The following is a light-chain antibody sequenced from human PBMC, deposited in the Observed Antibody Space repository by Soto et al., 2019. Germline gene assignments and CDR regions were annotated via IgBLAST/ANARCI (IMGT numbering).Light chain of an antibody. CDR2: GAS. V-gene: IGKV3-15*01. CDR3: QQYNNRPYA. J-gene: IGKJ2*01. Sequence: EIVMTQSPDTLSVSPGERATLSCRASQSVSSDLAWYQQKPGQAPRILIFGASTRATGVPARVSGSGSGTEFTLTISSLQSEDFAIYYCQQYNNRPYAFGQGTKLEIK. CDR1: QSVSSD.